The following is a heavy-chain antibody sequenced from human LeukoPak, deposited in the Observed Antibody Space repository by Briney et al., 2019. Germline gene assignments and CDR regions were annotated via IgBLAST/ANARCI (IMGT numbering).Heavy chain of an antibody. Sequence: GSLRLSCAASGFTFSSYWMSWVRQAPGKGLEWVANIKQDGYEKYYVDSVKGRFTISRDNAKNSLYLQVNSLRGEDTAVYYCARGHIVGATIWGQGTLVTVSS. D-gene: IGHD1-26*01. J-gene: IGHJ4*02. V-gene: IGHV3-7*01. CDR1: GFTFSSYW. CDR2: IKQDGYEK. CDR3: ARGHIVGATI.